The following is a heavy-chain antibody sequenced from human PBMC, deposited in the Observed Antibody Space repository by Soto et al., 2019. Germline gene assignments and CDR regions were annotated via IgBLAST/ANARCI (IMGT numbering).Heavy chain of an antibody. CDR3: VRGPGIAYI. D-gene: IGHD6-13*01. CDR2: IYNSGST. Sequence: TLSLTCNVSGGSISSYYWSWIRQPPGKGLEWIGYIYNSGSTKYNPSFKSRVTISVDTSKNQFSLKLSSVTAADTAVYYCVRGPGIAYIWGQGTLVTVSS. CDR1: GGSISSYY. V-gene: IGHV4-59*01. J-gene: IGHJ4*02.